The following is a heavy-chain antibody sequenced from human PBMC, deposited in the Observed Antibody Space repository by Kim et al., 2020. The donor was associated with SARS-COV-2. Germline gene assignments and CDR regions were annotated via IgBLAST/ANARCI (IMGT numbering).Heavy chain of an antibody. CDR3: ARDEVAVAAPDY. V-gene: IGHV3-30-3*01. CDR2: ISYDGSNK. D-gene: IGHD6-19*01. Sequence: GGSLRLSCAASGFTFSSYAMHWVRQAPGKGLEWVAVISYDGSNKYYADSVKGRFTISRDNSKNTLYLQMNSLRAEDTAVYYCARDEVAVAAPDYWGQGTLVTVSS. CDR1: GFTFSSYA. J-gene: IGHJ4*02.